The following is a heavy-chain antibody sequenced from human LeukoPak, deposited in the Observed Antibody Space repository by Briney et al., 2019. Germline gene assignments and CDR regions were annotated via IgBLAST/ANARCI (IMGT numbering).Heavy chain of an antibody. J-gene: IGHJ5*02. D-gene: IGHD2-2*01. CDR3: ARGSGSYCSSTSCYSENWFDP. CDR2: IYTSGST. V-gene: IGHV4-61*02. Sequence: PSETLSLTCTVSGGSISSGSYYWSWIRQPAGKGLEWIGRIYTSGSTNYNPSLKSRVTISVDTSKNQFSLKLSSVTAADTAVYYCARGSGSYCSSTSCYSENWFDPWGQGTLVTVSS. CDR1: GGSISSGSYY.